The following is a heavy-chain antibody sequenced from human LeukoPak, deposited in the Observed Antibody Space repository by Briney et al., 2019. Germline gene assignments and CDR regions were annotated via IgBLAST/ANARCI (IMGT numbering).Heavy chain of an antibody. J-gene: IGHJ3*02. CDR1: GGTFSSYT. D-gene: IGHD1-26*01. CDR2: IIPILGIA. V-gene: IGHV1-69*04. Sequence: ASVKVSCKASGGTFSSYTISWVRQAPGQGLEWMGRIIPILGIANYAQKFQGRVTVTADKSTSTAYMELSSLRSEDTAVYYCARDSAWAYAFDIWGQGTMVTVSS. CDR3: ARDSAWAYAFDI.